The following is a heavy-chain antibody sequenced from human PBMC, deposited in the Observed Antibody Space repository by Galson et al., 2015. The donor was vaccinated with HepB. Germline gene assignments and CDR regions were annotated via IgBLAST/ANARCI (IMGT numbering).Heavy chain of an antibody. CDR2: INHSEST. J-gene: IGHJ4*02. CDR3: ARGRYYDDSGRFYFDY. D-gene: IGHD3-22*01. V-gene: IGHV4-34*01. Sequence: ETLSLTCAVYGGSFSGYYWSWIRQPPGKGLEWIGEINHSESTNYNPSLKSRVTISVDTSKSHFSLKLGSVTAADTSIYYCARGRYYDDSGRFYFDYWGQGTLVTVSS. CDR1: GGSFSGYY.